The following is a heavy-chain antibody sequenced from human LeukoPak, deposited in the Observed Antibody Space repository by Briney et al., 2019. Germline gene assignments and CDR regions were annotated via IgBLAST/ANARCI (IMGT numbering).Heavy chain of an antibody. CDR1: GFIFSDYW. D-gene: IGHD2-2*02. V-gene: IGHV3-74*01. CDR2: INRDGTGT. J-gene: IGHJ6*03. CDR3: AREGPGDIVVVPAAIGSDYYYYYYMDV. Sequence: PGGSLRLSCAPSGFIFSDYWFHWVRQTPGQGLVWVAAINRDGTGTSHADSVRGRFTVSRDNAKNTLYLQMNSLRAEDTAVYYCAREGPGDIVVVPAAIGSDYYYYYYMDVWGKGTTVTVSS.